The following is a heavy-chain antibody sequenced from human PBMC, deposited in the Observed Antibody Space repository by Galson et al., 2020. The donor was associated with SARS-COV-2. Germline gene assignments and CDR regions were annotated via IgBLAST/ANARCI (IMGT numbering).Heavy chain of an antibody. CDR2: IYYSGST. CDR3: ARRAGWNDFYYFDY. Sequence: TLSLTCTVSGGSISSSSHYWGWIRQPPGKGLEWIGSIYYSGSTWYNTSLKSRVTISVDTSKNQFSLKLSSVTAADTAVYYCARRAGWNDFYYFDYWGQGTLVTVSS. D-gene: IGHD1-1*01. V-gene: IGHV4-39*07. J-gene: IGHJ4*02. CDR1: GGSISSSSHY.